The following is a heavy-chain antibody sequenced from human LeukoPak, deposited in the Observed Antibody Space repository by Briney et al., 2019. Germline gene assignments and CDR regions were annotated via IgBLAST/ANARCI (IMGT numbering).Heavy chain of an antibody. CDR2: IYDSGST. Sequence: KPSEAPALTLTGSGGSIRSYCLSWIRQPPGKGLEWIGYIYDSGSTNYNPSLKSRVTISVDTSKNQFSLKLSSVIAADTAVYYCARDPTSYHGSGDWYLDLWGRGTLVTVSS. CDR3: ARDPTSYHGSGDWYLDL. J-gene: IGHJ2*01. V-gene: IGHV4-59*01. CDR1: GGSIRSYC. D-gene: IGHD3-10*01.